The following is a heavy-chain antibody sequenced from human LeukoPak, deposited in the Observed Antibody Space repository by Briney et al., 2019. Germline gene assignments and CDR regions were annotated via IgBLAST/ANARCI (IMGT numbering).Heavy chain of an antibody. CDR3: AKTSNPYYFDY. V-gene: IGHV3-23*01. CDR2: IRGSGGNT. Sequence: GGSLRLSCAASGFTFSSYVMSWVRQAPGKGLEWVSAIRGSGGNTYYADSVKGRFTISRDNSENTLFLQMNSLRAEDTAVYYCAKTSNPYYFDYWGQGTLVTVSS. D-gene: IGHD4-11*01. J-gene: IGHJ4*02. CDR1: GFTFSSYV.